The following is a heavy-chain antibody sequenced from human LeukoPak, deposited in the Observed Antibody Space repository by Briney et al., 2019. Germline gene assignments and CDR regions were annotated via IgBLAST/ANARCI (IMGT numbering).Heavy chain of an antibody. Sequence: GGSLRLSCAASGFTFSSYSMNWVRQAPAQGLGWVSYISSSSSTVYYADSVKGRFTISRDNAKNSLYLQMNSLRAEDTAVYYCASGDYVPCFDYWGQGTLVTVSS. CDR1: GFTFSSYS. J-gene: IGHJ4*02. CDR2: ISSSSSTV. V-gene: IGHV3-48*01. D-gene: IGHD4-17*01. CDR3: ASGDYVPCFDY.